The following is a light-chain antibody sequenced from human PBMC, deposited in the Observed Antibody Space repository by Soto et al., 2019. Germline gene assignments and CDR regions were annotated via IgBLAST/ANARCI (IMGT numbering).Light chain of an antibody. J-gene: IGKJ4*01. CDR3: QQYNSYSPGVT. Sequence: DIQMTQSPSTLSASVGDRVTITCRVSQSISSWLAWYQQKPGKAPKLLIYDASSLESGVPSRFSGSGSGTEFTLTISSLQPDDFATYYCQQYNSYSPGVTFGGGTKVEIK. CDR1: QSISSW. CDR2: DAS. V-gene: IGKV1-5*01.